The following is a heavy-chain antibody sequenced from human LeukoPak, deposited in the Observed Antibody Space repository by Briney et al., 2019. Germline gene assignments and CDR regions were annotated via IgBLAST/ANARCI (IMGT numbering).Heavy chain of an antibody. CDR1: GFTVSSNY. D-gene: IGHD3-10*01. J-gene: IGHJ4*02. V-gene: IGHV3-66*02. Sequence: GGSQRLSCAASGFTVSSNYMSWVRQAPGKGLEWISVIYSGGSTYYADSVKGRFTISRDNSKNTLYLQMNSLRAEDTAVYYCARDHIILRGSGSYYIDYWGQGTLVTVSS. CDR2: IYSGGST. CDR3: ARDHIILRGSGSYYIDY.